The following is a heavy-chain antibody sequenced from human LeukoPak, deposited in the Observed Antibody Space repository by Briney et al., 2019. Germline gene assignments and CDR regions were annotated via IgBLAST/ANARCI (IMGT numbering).Heavy chain of an antibody. CDR2: ISSSGSTI. J-gene: IGHJ5*02. V-gene: IGHV3-48*03. Sequence: GGSLRLSCAASGFTFSSYEMNWVRQAPGKGLEWVSYISSSGSTIYYADSGKGRFTISRDNAKNSLYLQMNSLSAEDTAVYYCAREDEAVAGTGYNWFDPWGQGTLVTVSS. CDR3: AREDEAVAGTGYNWFDP. CDR1: GFTFSSYE. D-gene: IGHD6-19*01.